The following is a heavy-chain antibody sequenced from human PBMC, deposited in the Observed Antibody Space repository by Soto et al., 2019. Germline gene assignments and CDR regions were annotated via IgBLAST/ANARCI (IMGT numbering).Heavy chain of an antibody. CDR3: AAVSVVGATPYFDY. CDR2: IVVGSGNT. J-gene: IGHJ4*02. CDR1: RFAFTSSA. D-gene: IGHD1-26*01. Sequence: SVKGSCKGTRFAFTSSAVQWVRQARGQRLEWIGWIVVGSGNTNYAQKFQERVTITRDMSTSTAYMELSSLRSEDTAVYYCAAVSVVGATPYFDYWGQGTLVTVSS. V-gene: IGHV1-58*01.